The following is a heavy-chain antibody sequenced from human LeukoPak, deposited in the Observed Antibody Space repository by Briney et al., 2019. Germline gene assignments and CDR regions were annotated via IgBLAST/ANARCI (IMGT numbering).Heavy chain of an antibody. CDR2: ISNSGSTI. Sequence: GGSQRLSCVASGFTFSNYEMNWVRQAPGKGLEWVSYISNSGSTIYYADSVKGRFTISRDNAKNSVYLQMNSLRGEDTAVYYCARDMTTVRYWYFDLWGRGTLITVSS. CDR1: GFTFSNYE. D-gene: IGHD4-17*01. CDR3: ARDMTTVRYWYFDL. V-gene: IGHV3-48*03. J-gene: IGHJ2*01.